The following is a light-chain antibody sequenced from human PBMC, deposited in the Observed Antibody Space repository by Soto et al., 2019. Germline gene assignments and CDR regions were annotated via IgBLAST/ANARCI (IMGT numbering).Light chain of an antibody. CDR1: QSVSSN. CDR2: GAS. CDR3: QQYNNWPPIT. Sequence: EIVMTQSPATLSVSPGERATLSCRASQSVSSNLAWYQQKPGQAPRLLIYGASTRATGIPARFSGSGCGTEFTLTINRLQSEDFAVYYCQQYNNWPPITFGQGTRLEIK. V-gene: IGKV3-15*01. J-gene: IGKJ5*01.